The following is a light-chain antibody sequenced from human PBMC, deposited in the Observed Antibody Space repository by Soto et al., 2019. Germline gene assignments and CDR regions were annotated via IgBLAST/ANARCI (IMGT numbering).Light chain of an antibody. Sequence: IQMTQSPSTLSSSLGDRVTITCRASQSISSWLAWYQQKPGKAPKLLIYKASTLKSGVPSRFSGSGSGTEFTLTISSLQPDDFATYYCQQYNSYSRTFGQGTKVDIK. CDR1: QSISSW. V-gene: IGKV1-5*03. CDR2: KAS. J-gene: IGKJ1*01. CDR3: QQYNSYSRT.